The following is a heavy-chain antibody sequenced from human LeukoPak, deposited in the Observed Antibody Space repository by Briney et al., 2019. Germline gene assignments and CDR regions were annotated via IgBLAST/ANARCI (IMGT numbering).Heavy chain of an antibody. D-gene: IGHD3-22*01. V-gene: IGHV4-61*01. CDR1: GGSISSSSYY. CDR3: ARGVTMIGRLRFDP. J-gene: IGHJ5*02. Sequence: PSETLSLTCTVSGGSISSSSYYWSWIRQPPGKGLEWIGYIYSSGSTNYNPSLKSRVTISVDTSKIQFSLKLSSVTAADTAVYYCARGVTMIGRLRFDPWGQGTLVTVSS. CDR2: IYSSGST.